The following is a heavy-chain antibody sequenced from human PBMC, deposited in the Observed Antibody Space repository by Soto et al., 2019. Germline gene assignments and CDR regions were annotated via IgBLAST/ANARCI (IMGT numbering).Heavy chain of an antibody. D-gene: IGHD3-22*01. V-gene: IGHV1-69*01. CDR3: ARARAGYYDSSGYYYGDDY. CDR2: IIPIFGTA. J-gene: IGHJ4*02. CDR1: GGTFSSYA. Sequence: QVQLVQSGAEVKKPGSSVKVSCKASGGTFSSYAISWVRQAPGQGLEWMGGIIPIFGTANYAQKFQGRVTIPADESTSTAYMELSSLRSEDTDVYYCARARAGYYDSSGYYYGDDYWGQGTLVTVSS.